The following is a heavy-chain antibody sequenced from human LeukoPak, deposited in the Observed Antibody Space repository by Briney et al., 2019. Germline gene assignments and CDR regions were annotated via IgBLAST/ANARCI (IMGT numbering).Heavy chain of an antibody. J-gene: IGHJ3*02. V-gene: IGHV3-74*01. CDR3: AREHAPGIAAAGTAFDI. Sequence: PGGSLRLSCAASGFTFSSYWMHWVRQAPGKGLMWVSRINSDGSSTSYADSVKGRFTISRDNAKNTLYLQMNSLRAEDTAVYYCAREHAPGIAAAGTAFDIWGQGTMVTVSS. CDR1: GFTFSSYW. D-gene: IGHD6-13*01. CDR2: INSDGSST.